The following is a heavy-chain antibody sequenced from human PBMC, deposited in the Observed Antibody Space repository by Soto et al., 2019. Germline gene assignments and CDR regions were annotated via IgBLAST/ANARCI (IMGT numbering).Heavy chain of an antibody. CDR2: ISYDGSNK. Sequence: PGGSLRLSCAASGFTFSSYAMHWVRQAPGKGLEWVAVISYDGSNKYYADSVKGRFTISRDNSKNTLYLQMNSLRAEDTAVYYCARDPVYGDYFDYWGQGTLVTVSS. D-gene: IGHD4-17*01. J-gene: IGHJ4*02. V-gene: IGHV3-30-3*01. CDR3: ARDPVYGDYFDY. CDR1: GFTFSSYA.